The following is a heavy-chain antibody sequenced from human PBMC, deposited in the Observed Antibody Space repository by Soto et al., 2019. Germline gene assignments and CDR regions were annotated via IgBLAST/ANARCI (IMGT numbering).Heavy chain of an antibody. CDR1: GFTFSKYA. Sequence: EVQLLESGGGLVKPGGSLRLSCAASGFTFSKYAMSWVRLAPGKRLEWVSSIRANGGITDYAVSVKGRFTISRDNFQNILSLQMDSLRGDDTALYFCAKDKYTDSVRKVWFFDYWGRGTLVTVSS. D-gene: IGHD2-15*01. CDR3: AKDKYTDSVRKVWFFDY. J-gene: IGHJ2*01. CDR2: IRANGGIT. V-gene: IGHV3-23*01.